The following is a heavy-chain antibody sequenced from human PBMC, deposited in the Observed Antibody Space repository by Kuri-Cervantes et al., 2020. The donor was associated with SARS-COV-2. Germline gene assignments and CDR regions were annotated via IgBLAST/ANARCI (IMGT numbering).Heavy chain of an antibody. CDR2: IYYSGST. CDR3: ARGKWSSSSPLDY. D-gene: IGHD6-6*01. Sequence: GSLRLSCTVSGGSISSYYWSWIRQPPGKGLEWIGYIYYSGSTNYNPSLKSRVTISVDTSKNQFSLKLSSVTAADTAVYYCARGKWSSSSPLDYWGQGTLVTVSS. CDR1: GGSISSYY. V-gene: IGHV4-59*01. J-gene: IGHJ4*02.